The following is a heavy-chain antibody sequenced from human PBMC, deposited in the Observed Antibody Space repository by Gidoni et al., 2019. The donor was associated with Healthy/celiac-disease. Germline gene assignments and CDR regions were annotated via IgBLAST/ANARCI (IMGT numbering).Heavy chain of an antibody. CDR2: ISGSGGST. Sequence: EVQLLESGGGLVQPGGSLRLSCAASGFTFSSYAMSWVRQAPGKGLEWVSAISGSGGSTYYADSVKGRFTISRDNSKNTLYLQMNSLRAEDTAVYYCAKDLRQGRGVIITTHLDYWGQGTLVTVSS. V-gene: IGHV3-23*01. CDR1: GFTFSSYA. D-gene: IGHD3-10*01. J-gene: IGHJ4*02. CDR3: AKDLRQGRGVIITTHLDY.